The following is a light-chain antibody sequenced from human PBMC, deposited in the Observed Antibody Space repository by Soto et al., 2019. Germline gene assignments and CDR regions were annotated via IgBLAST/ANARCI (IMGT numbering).Light chain of an antibody. CDR1: SSDVGGYNY. J-gene: IGLJ1*01. V-gene: IGLV2-14*01. Sequence: QSALTQPASVSGSPGQSITISCTGTSSDVGGYNYVSWYQHHPGKAPKLMIHEVSNRPSGVSNRFSGSKSGNTASLTISGLQAEDEADYHCSSYTSSSTPYVFGTGTKVTVL. CDR3: SSYTSSSTPYV. CDR2: EVS.